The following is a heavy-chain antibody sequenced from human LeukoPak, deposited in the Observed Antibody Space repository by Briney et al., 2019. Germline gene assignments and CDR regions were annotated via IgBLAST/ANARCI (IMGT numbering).Heavy chain of an antibody. D-gene: IGHD3-10*01. V-gene: IGHV4-4*07. CDR3: ARTRYGSGSYTYLDY. J-gene: IGHJ4*02. CDR2: IYTSGST. CDR1: VVSMNGYY. Sequence: SETLSLTCSVSVVSMNGYYWSWIRQPAGKGLEWIGRIYTSGSTNYNPSLKSRVTMSIDTSKSQFSLKLSSVTAADTAVYYCARTRYGSGSYTYLDYWGQGTLVTVSS.